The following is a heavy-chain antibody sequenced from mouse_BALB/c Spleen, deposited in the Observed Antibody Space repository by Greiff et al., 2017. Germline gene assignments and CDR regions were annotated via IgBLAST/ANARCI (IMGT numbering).Heavy chain of an antibody. Sequence: QVQLQQSGAELAKPGASVKMSCKASGYTFTSYWMHWVKQRPGQGLEWIGYINPSTGYTEYNQKFKDKATLTADKSSSTAYMQLSSLTSEDSAVYYCAWGMITGDYWGQGTTLTVSS. J-gene: IGHJ2*01. CDR1: GYTFTSYW. CDR3: AWGMITGDY. D-gene: IGHD2-4*01. V-gene: IGHV1-7*01. CDR2: INPSTGYT.